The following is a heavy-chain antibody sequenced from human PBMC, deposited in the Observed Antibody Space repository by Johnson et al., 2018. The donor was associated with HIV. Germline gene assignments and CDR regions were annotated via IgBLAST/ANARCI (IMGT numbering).Heavy chain of an antibody. Sequence: QVQLVESGGGVVQPGRSLRLSCAASGFTFSSYGMHWVRQAPGKGLEWVAVISYDGSNKYYVDSVKGRFTISRDNSKNTLYLQMNSLRAEDTAMYYCAKSESGWYPIRAFDIWGQGTMVTVSS. D-gene: IGHD6-19*01. J-gene: IGHJ3*02. CDR3: AKSESGWYPIRAFDI. CDR2: ISYDGSNK. CDR1: GFTFSSYG. V-gene: IGHV3-30*18.